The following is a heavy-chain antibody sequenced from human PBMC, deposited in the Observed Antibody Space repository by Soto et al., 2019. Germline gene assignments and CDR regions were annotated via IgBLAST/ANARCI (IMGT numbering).Heavy chain of an antibody. D-gene: IGHD6-19*01. CDR2: INPNSGGT. J-gene: IGHJ6*02. CDR3: ARDLAAAVVSGYSYGMDV. CDR1: GYTFTGYY. V-gene: IGHV1-2*04. Sequence: ASVKVSCKASGYTFTGYYMHWVRQAPGQGLEWMGWINPNSGGTNYAQKFQGWVTMTRDASISTAYMELSRLRSDDTAVYYCARDLAAAVVSGYSYGMDVWGQGTTVTVAS.